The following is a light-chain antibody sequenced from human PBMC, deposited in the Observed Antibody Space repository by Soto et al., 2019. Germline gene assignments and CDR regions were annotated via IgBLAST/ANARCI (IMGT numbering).Light chain of an antibody. CDR2: GAS. CDR1: QRVSNNY. J-gene: IGKJ5*01. CDR3: QQYGSSPPIT. V-gene: IGKV3-20*01. Sequence: EIVLTQSPGTLSLSPGERATLSCRASQRVSNNYLAWYQQKPGQAPRLLIYGASTRATGIPDGFSGSGSATDFTLTISRLEPEDFAVYYCQQYGSSPPITFGQGTRLEIK.